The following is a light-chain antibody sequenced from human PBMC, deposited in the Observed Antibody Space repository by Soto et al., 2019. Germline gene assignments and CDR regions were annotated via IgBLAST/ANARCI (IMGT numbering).Light chain of an antibody. V-gene: IGLV2-8*01. J-gene: IGLJ2*01. Sequence: QSALTQPPSASGSPGQSVTISCSGTSSDLGDYDYVSWYQQHPGKAPRLMIYEVNERPSGVPDRFSGSKSGNTASLTVTGLQAEDEADYYCSSYAGSNNLIFGGVTKLTVL. CDR2: EVN. CDR1: SSDLGDYDY. CDR3: SSYAGSNNLI.